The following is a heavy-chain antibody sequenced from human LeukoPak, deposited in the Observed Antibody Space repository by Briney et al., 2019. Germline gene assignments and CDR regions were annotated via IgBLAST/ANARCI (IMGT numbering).Heavy chain of an antibody. CDR2: ISAYNGNT. J-gene: IGHJ3*02. V-gene: IGHV1-18*01. CDR1: GYTFTSYG. CDR3: ARSDPMTTVTTGAFDI. D-gene: IGHD4-17*01. Sequence: DSVKVSCKASGYTFTSYGISWVRQAPGQGLEWMGWISAYNGNTNYAQKLQGRVTMTTDTSTSTAYMELRSLRSDDTAVYYCARSDPMTTVTTGAFDIWGQGTMVTVSS.